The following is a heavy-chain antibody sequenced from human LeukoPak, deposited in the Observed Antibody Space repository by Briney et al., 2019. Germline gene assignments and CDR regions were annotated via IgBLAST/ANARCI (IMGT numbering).Heavy chain of an antibody. D-gene: IGHD6-13*01. CDR3: VKRVHDSSWYAAFDY. Sequence: PGGSLRLSCAASGFTFNSYAMSWVRQAPGKGLEWVSGISGSSGTTYYADSVKGRFTFSRDNPKNTLYLQMNNLRAEDTAVYYCVKRVHDSSWYAAFDYWGQGTQVTVSS. CDR2: ISGSSGTT. CDR1: GFTFNSYA. J-gene: IGHJ4*02. V-gene: IGHV3-23*01.